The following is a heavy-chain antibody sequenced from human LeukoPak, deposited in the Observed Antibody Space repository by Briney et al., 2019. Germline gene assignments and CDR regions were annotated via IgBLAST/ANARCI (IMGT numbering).Heavy chain of an antibody. Sequence: GGSLRLSCAGSGFTFSSHVISWVRQTPGKGLEWVSAISTSSGRTYYADSVKGRFSISRDNSKNTLYLQINSPRAEDTAVYYCAKERAYSGDPQDFDYWGQGTLVIVSS. CDR3: AKERAYSGDPQDFDY. CDR2: ISTSSGRT. CDR1: GFTFSSHV. D-gene: IGHD4-17*01. V-gene: IGHV3-23*01. J-gene: IGHJ4*02.